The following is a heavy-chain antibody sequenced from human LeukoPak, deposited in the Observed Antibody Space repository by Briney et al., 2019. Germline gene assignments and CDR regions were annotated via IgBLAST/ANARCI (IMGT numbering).Heavy chain of an antibody. D-gene: IGHD3-22*01. CDR2: INPSGGRT. J-gene: IGHJ3*02. V-gene: IGHV1-46*01. CDR1: GYTFTAYY. Sequence: ASVKVPCKASGYTFTAYYIHWVRQAPGQGLEWMGIINPSGGRTSYAQKFQGRVTMTRDMSTSTVYMELSSLRSEDTAVYYCARCNYYDSSGYYCDAFDIWGQGTMVTVSS. CDR3: ARCNYYDSSGYYCDAFDI.